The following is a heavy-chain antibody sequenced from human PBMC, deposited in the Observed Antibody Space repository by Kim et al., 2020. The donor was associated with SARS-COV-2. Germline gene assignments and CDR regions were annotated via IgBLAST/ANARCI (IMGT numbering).Heavy chain of an antibody. J-gene: IGHJ4*02. V-gene: IGHV5-51*01. Sequence: YSPSCQGQVTISADKSISTAYLQWSSLKASDTAMYYCARQGYYDILTVRHWGQGTLVTVSS. D-gene: IGHD3-9*01. CDR3: ARQGYYDILTVRH.